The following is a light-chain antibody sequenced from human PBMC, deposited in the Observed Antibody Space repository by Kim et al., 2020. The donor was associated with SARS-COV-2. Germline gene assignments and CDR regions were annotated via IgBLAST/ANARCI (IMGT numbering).Light chain of an antibody. CDR2: WAS. V-gene: IGKV4-1*01. Sequence: RXTINCKASQSVLYSSNNKNYLAWYQQKPGQPPKLLIYWASTLESGVPDRFSGSGSGTDFTLTISSLQAEDVAVYYCQQYYSTPYTFGQGTKLEI. CDR3: QQYYSTPYT. CDR1: QSVLYSSNNKNY. J-gene: IGKJ2*01.